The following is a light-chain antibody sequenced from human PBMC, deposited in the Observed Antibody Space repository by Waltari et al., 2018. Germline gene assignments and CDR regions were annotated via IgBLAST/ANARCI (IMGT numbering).Light chain of an antibody. V-gene: IGLV3-25*03. CDR2: KDS. CDR1: ALPKQY. CDR3: QSADSSGTYV. Sequence: SYELTQPPSVSVSPGQTARITCSGDALPKQYAYWYQQKPGQAPVLVIYKDSERPSGIPERFSGSSSGTTVTLIISGVQAEDEADYYCQSADSSGTYVFGTGTKVTVL. J-gene: IGLJ1*01.